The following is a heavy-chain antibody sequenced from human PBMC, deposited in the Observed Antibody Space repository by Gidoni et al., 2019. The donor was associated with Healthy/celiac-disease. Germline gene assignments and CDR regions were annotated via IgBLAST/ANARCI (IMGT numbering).Heavy chain of an antibody. J-gene: IGHJ4*02. D-gene: IGHD2-21*02. CDR2: ISYDGSNK. Sequence: QVQLVESGGGVVQPGGSMRLSCAASGFTFSSYAMHWVRQAPGKGLEWVAVISYDGSNKYYADSVKGLFTISRDNSKNTLYLQMNSLRAEDTAVYYCARDSAAVVVTASFDYWGQGTLVTVSS. V-gene: IGHV3-30-3*01. CDR1: GFTFSSYA. CDR3: ARDSAAVVVTASFDY.